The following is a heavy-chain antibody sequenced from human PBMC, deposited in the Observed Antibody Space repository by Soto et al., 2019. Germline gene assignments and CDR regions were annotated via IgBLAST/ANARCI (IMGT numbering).Heavy chain of an antibody. CDR1: GGSISSGGYY. CDR3: ARYLIAVAASFDY. J-gene: IGHJ4*02. V-gene: IGHV4-31*03. Sequence: PSETLSLTCTVSGGSISSGGYYWSWIRQHPGKGLEWIGYIYYSGSTYYNPSLKSRVTISVDTSKNQFSLKLSSVTAADTAVYYCARYLIAVAASFDYWGQGTLVTVYS. D-gene: IGHD6-19*01. CDR2: IYYSGST.